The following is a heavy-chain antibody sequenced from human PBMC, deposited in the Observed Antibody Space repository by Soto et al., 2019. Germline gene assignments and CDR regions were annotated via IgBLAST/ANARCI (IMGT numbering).Heavy chain of an antibody. V-gene: IGHV4-38-2*02. CDR3: ARGLQYGGNSAY. CDR1: GSSISSGYY. Sequence: ETLSLTCSVSGSSISSGYYWGWIRQPPGKGLEWIASIFHSGSTYYNPSLKSRVTISVDTSKNQFSLKLSSVTAADTAVYYCARGLQYGGNSAYWGQGTMVTVSS. D-gene: IGHD2-21*02. J-gene: IGHJ4*02. CDR2: IFHSGST.